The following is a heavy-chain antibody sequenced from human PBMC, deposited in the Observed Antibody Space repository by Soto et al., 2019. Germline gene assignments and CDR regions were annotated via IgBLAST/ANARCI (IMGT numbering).Heavy chain of an antibody. Sequence: ASVKVSCKASGYTFTGCYMHWVRQAPGQGLEWMGWINPNSGGTNYAQKFQGWVTMTRDTSISTAYMELSRLRSDDTAVYYCARDRGVAAAGTSYYYYGMDVWGQGTTVTVSS. CDR1: GYTFTGCY. V-gene: IGHV1-2*04. J-gene: IGHJ6*02. D-gene: IGHD6-13*01. CDR3: ARDRGVAAAGTSYYYYGMDV. CDR2: INPNSGGT.